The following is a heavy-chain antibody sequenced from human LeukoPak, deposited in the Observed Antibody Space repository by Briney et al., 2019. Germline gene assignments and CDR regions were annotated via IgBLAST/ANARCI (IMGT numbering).Heavy chain of an antibody. CDR1: GFTVGSSQ. J-gene: IGHJ4*02. V-gene: IGHV3-66*01. CDR2: IYSGGST. CDR3: ARSSSGWFTNFDY. Sequence: GGSLRISCAASGFTVGSSQMSWVRQAPGKGLEWVSVIYSGGSTHYADSVKGRFTISRDNSKNTLYLQMNSLRAEDTAIYYCARSSSGWFTNFDYWGQGTLVTVSS. D-gene: IGHD6-19*01.